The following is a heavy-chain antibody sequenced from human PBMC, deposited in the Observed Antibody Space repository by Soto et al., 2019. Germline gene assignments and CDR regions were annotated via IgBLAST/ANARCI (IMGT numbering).Heavy chain of an antibody. Sequence: EVQLVESGGGLVQPGRSLRLSCAASGFTFDDYAMHWVRQAPGKGLEWVSGISWNSGSIGYADSVKGRFTISRDNAKNSLYLQMNSLRAEDTALYYCAKGAGLRYFANYWGQGTLVTVSS. CDR2: ISWNSGSI. D-gene: IGHD3-9*01. CDR3: AKGAGLRYFANY. V-gene: IGHV3-9*01. CDR1: GFTFDDYA. J-gene: IGHJ4*02.